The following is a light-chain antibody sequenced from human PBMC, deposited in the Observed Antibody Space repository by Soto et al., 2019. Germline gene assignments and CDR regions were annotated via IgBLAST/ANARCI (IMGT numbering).Light chain of an antibody. V-gene: IGLV2-23*01. CDR2: EGS. CDR3: CSYAGSSAYV. CDR1: SSDVGSYNL. Sequence: QSVLTKPASVSGSQGQSITISCTGTSSDVGSYNLVSWYQQDPGKAPKPMIYEGSKRPSGVSNCFSGSKSGNTASLTISGLQAEDEADYYCCSYAGSSAYVFGTGTKVTVL. J-gene: IGLJ1*01.